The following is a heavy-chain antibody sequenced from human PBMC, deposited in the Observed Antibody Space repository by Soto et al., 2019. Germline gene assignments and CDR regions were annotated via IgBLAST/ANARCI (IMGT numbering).Heavy chain of an antibody. CDR2: IKSKTDGETT. V-gene: IGHV3-15*01. D-gene: IGHD2-15*01. J-gene: IGHJ4*02. CDR3: TTDFPPLCCSGGRCSSVRLCY. Sequence: EVQLVESGGGLVKPGGSLRLSCADSGFTFSNAYMGWVRQAPGKGLEWVGRIKSKTDGETTDYAAPVSGRFTISRDDSKNTLYLKMNSLKTGDTAVYYCTTDFPPLCCSGGRCSSVRLCYWGQGALVTVSS. CDR1: GFTFSNAY.